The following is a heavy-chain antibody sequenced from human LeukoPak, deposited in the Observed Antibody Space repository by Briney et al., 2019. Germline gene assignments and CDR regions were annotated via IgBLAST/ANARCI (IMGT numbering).Heavy chain of an antibody. Sequence: PGGSLRLSCAASGFTFSDYYMSWIRQAPGKGLEWVSYISSSGSTIYYADSVKGRFTISRDNAKNSLYLQMNSLRAEDTAVYYCARERGSSSSYNWFDPWGQGTLVTVSS. V-gene: IGHV3-11*01. CDR1: GFTFSDYY. J-gene: IGHJ5*02. D-gene: IGHD6-6*01. CDR2: ISSSGSTI. CDR3: ARERGSSSSYNWFDP.